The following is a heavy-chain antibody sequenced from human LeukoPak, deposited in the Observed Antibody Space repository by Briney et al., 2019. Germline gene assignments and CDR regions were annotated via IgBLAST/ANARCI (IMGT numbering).Heavy chain of an antibody. CDR2: ISPDSATI. Sequence: GGSLRLSCAASGFTFYSHGMIWVRQAPGKGLEWVSYISPDSATIYYADSVKGRFTISRDHAKNPLYLQMISLRAEDTALYSCARVRGPTVYTYYLDVWGKGTTVTVSS. CDR3: ARVRGPTVYTYYLDV. D-gene: IGHD1-14*01. V-gene: IGHV3-48*04. J-gene: IGHJ6*03. CDR1: GFTFYSHG.